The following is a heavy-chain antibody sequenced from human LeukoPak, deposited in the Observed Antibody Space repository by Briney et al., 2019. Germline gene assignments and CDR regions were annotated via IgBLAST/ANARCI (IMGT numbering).Heavy chain of an antibody. CDR1: GGSISNYY. J-gene: IGHJ1*01. V-gene: IGHV4-59*01. CDR2: IYNSGRT. D-gene: IGHD2-8*01. CDR3: ARGYYY. Sequence: PSETLSLTCTVSGGSISNYYWTWIRQPPGKGLEWIGYIYNSGRTNYNPSLKSRVTISANTSKNQFSLKLSSVTAADTAIYYCARGYYYWRQGTLVTVSS.